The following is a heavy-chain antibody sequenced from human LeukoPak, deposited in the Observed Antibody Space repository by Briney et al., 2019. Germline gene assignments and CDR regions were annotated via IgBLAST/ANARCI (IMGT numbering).Heavy chain of an antibody. Sequence: SETLSLTCAVYGGSFSGYYWSWIRQPPGKGLEWIGSIYYSGSTYYNPSLKSRVTISVDTSKNQFSLKLSSVTAADTAVYYCASHNRGTTIFGVVIGWFDPWGQGTLVTVSS. J-gene: IGHJ5*02. V-gene: IGHV4-34*01. CDR1: GGSFSGYY. D-gene: IGHD3-3*01. CDR2: IYYSGST. CDR3: ASHNRGTTIFGVVIGWFDP.